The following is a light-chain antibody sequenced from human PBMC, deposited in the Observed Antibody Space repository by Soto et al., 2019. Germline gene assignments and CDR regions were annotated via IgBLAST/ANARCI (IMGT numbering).Light chain of an antibody. CDR2: DAS. J-gene: IGKJ5*01. CDR3: QQRSNRPPGIT. CDR1: QSVSSY. V-gene: IGKV3-11*01. Sequence: ILLTQSPGTLSLSPGERATLXXRASQSVSSYLAWYQQIPGQAPRLLXXDASTRATGIPARFSGSGSGTDFTLTISSLEPEDFAVYYCQQRSNRPPGITFGQGTRLEIK.